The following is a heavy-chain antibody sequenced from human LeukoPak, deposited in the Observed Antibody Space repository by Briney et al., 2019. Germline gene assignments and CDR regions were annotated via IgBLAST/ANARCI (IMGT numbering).Heavy chain of an antibody. CDR2: IYYSGST. J-gene: IGHJ4*02. Sequence: PSETLSLTCTVSGGSISSSSYYWGWIRQPPGKGLEWIGSIYYSGSTYYNPSLKSRVTISVDTSKNQFSLKLSSVTAADTAVYYCARERRSSGRTQDYWGQGTLVTVSS. D-gene: IGHD6-19*01. CDR1: GGSISSSSYY. V-gene: IGHV4-39*02. CDR3: ARERRSSGRTQDY.